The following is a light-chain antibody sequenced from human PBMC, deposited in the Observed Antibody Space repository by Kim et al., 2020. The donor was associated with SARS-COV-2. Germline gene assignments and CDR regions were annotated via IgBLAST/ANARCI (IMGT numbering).Light chain of an antibody. J-gene: IGLJ3*02. Sequence: SYELTQPPSVSVSPGKTARISCGENNIGSKSVHWYQQKPGLAPVLVIYHDSDRPSGIPERFSVSNSVDTATLIISRVAAGVGADFYCQVSSTTIDFALFG. CDR2: HDS. CDR1: NIGSKS. CDR3: QVSSTTIDFAL. V-gene: IGLV3-21*01.